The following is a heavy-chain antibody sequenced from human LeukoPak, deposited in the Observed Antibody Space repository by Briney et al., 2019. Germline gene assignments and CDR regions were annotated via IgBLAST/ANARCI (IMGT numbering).Heavy chain of an antibody. CDR3: ARVPYYYDSSGHYSGYFDY. V-gene: IGHV4-4*07. Sequence: SETLSLTCTVSGGSISSYYWSWIRQPAGKGLEWIGRIYTSGSPNYNPSLKSRVTMSVDTSKNQFSLKLSSVTAADTAVYYCARVPYYYDSSGHYSGYFDYWGQGTLVTVSS. J-gene: IGHJ4*02. CDR2: IYTSGSP. CDR1: GGSISSYY. D-gene: IGHD3-22*01.